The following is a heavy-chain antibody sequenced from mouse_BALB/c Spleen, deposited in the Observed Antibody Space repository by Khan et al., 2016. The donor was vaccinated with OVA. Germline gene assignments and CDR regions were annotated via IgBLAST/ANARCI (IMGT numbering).Heavy chain of an antibody. Sequence: VQLQQSGAELLRPGTSVKMSCKAAGYTFTNYLIGWVKQRPGHGLEWIGDIYPGGGYTNYNEKFKGKATLTADTSSSTVFMQLSSLTFEDSAFYYCARYPSGYFDVWGAGTTVTVSS. CDR3: ARYPSGYFDV. J-gene: IGHJ1*01. V-gene: IGHV1-63*02. CDR1: GYTFTNYL. CDR2: IYPGGGYT.